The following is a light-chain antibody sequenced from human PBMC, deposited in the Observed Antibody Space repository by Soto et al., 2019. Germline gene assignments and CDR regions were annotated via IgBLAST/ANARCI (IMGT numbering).Light chain of an antibody. V-gene: IGKV3-20*01. J-gene: IGKJ1*01. CDR2: GAS. CDR3: QQYGSSAS. CDR1: QSVSSSY. Sequence: EIVLTQSPGTLSLSPGEGATLSCRASQSVSSSYLAWYQQKPGQAPRILIYGASSRATGIPDRFSGSGSGTDFTLTISRLDPEDFAVYYCQQYGSSASFGQGTKVDIK.